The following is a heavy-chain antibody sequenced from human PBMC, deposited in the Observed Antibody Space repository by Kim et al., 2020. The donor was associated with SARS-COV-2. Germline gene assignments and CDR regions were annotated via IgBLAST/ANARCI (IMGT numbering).Heavy chain of an antibody. V-gene: IGHV3-43*01. J-gene: IGHJ4*02. D-gene: IGHD1-1*01. Sequence: GGSLRLSCAASGFTFDDYTMHWVRQAPGKGLEWVSLISWDGGSTYYADSVKGRFTISRDNSKNSLYLQMNSLRTEDTALYYCAKDMGRTTGTTCLDYWGQGTLVTVSS. CDR1: GFTFDDYT. CDR3: AKDMGRTTGTTCLDY. CDR2: ISWDGGST.